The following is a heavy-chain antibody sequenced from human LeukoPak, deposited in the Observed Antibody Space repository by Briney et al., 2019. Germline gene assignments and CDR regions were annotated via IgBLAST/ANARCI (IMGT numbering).Heavy chain of an antibody. Sequence: GGSLRLSCAATGFTFSSYGMSWVRQAPGKGLEWVSAISGSGGDTYYADSVKGRFTISRDNSRNTLYLQMSSLRAEDTAVYYCARRNPWFDPWGQGTLVTVSS. CDR3: ARRNPWFDP. V-gene: IGHV3-23*01. J-gene: IGHJ5*02. CDR1: GFTFSSYG. CDR2: ISGSGGDT.